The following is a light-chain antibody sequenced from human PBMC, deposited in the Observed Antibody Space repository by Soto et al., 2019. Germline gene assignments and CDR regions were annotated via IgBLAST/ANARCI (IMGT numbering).Light chain of an antibody. CDR3: SSYGASRIL. Sequence: QSALTQPASVSGSPGQPITISCSGSTSDIGAYNYVSWYQQHPGKAPKLLIYDVSYRPSGISDRFSGSKSGNTASLTISGLQPEDEADYYCSSYGASRILFGGGTKVPS. CDR1: TSDIGAYNY. CDR2: DVS. J-gene: IGLJ2*01. V-gene: IGLV2-14*03.